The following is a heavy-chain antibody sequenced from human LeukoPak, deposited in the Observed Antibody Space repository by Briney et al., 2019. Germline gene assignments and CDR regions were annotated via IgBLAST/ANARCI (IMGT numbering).Heavy chain of an antibody. J-gene: IGHJ4*02. Sequence: GGSLRLSCAASGFTFSSYAMSWVRQAPGKGLEWVSAISGSGGSTYYADSVKGRFTISRDNSKNTLYLQMNSLRAEDTAVYYCAKDHSLSYDSSGYYYHYWGQGTLVTVSS. CDR3: AKDHSLSYDSSGYYYHY. CDR1: GFTFSSYA. V-gene: IGHV3-23*01. D-gene: IGHD3-22*01. CDR2: ISGSGGST.